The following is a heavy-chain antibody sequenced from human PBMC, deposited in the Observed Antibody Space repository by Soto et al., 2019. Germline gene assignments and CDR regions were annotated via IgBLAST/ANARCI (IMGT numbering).Heavy chain of an antibody. D-gene: IGHD3-10*01. Sequence: GGSLRLSCAASGFTFNNYAMSWVRQAPGKGLEWVSAISGNGISTYYADSVRGRFTISRDNSENTLFLQMNRLRADDTAVYYCTRDEIYMVRGTDNWFDTWGQGTLVTVSS. CDR3: TRDEIYMVRGTDNWFDT. CDR2: ISGNGIST. J-gene: IGHJ5*02. V-gene: IGHV3-23*01. CDR1: GFTFNNYA.